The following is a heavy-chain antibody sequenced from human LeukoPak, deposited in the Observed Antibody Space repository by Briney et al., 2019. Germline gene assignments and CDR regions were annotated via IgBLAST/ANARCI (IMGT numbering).Heavy chain of an antibody. CDR3: ARQVATKGEWAFDV. CDR2: IYTSGST. J-gene: IGHJ3*01. D-gene: IGHD5-12*01. CDR1: GGPISSGSFS. Sequence: SETLSLTCTVSGGPISSGSFSWSWIRQPAGKGLEWIGRIYTSGSTNYHPSLKSRVTISVDTSKNQFSLKLNSLTAADTAVYYCARQVATKGEWAFDVWGQGTMVTVSS. V-gene: IGHV4-61*02.